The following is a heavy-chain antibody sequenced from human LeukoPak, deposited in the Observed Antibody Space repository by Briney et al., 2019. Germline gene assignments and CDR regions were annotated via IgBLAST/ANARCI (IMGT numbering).Heavy chain of an antibody. V-gene: IGHV3-23*01. CDR1: GFTFSSYA. J-gene: IGHJ4*02. Sequence: GGSLRLSCAASGFTFSSYAMSWVRQAPGKGLEWVSAISGSGGSTYYADSVKGRFTISRDDSKNTLYLQMNSLRAEDTAVYYCAKAIAAAGTFDYWGQGTLVTVSS. D-gene: IGHD6-13*01. CDR2: ISGSGGST. CDR3: AKAIAAAGTFDY.